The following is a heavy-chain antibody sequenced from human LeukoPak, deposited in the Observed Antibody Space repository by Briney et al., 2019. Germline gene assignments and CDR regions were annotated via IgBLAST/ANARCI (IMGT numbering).Heavy chain of an antibody. J-gene: IGHJ1*01. CDR1: GFTFNNYA. CDR3: AKDISGLPEYFQH. Sequence: GGSLRLSCTASGFTFNNYAMSWVRQAPGRGLEWVSGISASGGTIYYADSVKGRFTISRDSSKITLHLQMNTLRAEDTAVYYCAKDISGLPEYFQHWGQGTLVIVSS. V-gene: IGHV3-23*01. D-gene: IGHD3-10*01. CDR2: ISASGGTI.